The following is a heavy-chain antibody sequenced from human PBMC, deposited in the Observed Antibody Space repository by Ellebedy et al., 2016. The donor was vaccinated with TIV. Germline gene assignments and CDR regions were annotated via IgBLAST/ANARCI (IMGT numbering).Heavy chain of an antibody. Sequence: GESLKISCVGSGFTFSQYGMYWVRQAPGKGLEWVSFISYDGSIKYYGDSVKGRFTISRDNSKNTLYLQVNRLRAEDTAVYYCGRDIRGTYNLWGQGTLVIVSS. CDR3: GRDIRGTYNL. D-gene: IGHD1-14*01. J-gene: IGHJ5*02. V-gene: IGHV3-30*03. CDR2: ISYDGSIK. CDR1: GFTFSQYG.